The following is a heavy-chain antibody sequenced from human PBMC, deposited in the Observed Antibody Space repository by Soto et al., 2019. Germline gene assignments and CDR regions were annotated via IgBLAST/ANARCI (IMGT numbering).Heavy chain of an antibody. V-gene: IGHV1-69*18. J-gene: IGHJ3*02. CDR3: ARDSRLWGSTGWKRENLFDI. D-gene: IGHD3-16*01. CDR2: IIPIFGTP. Sequence: QVQLEQSGAEVKRPGSSVKVSCKTSGGNFNTYPISWVRQAPGHRLEWMGKIIPIFGTPDYAQKFQGRVTINADEATTTVYMVLRSLKSDDSAVYYCARDSRLWGSTGWKRENLFDIWGQGTMVTVSS. CDR1: GGNFNTYP.